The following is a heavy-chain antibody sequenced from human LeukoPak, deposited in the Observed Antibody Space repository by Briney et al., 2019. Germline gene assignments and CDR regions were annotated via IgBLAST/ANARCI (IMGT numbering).Heavy chain of an antibody. CDR1: GFTFSNYE. CDR3: ARVSGSGWHFDY. CDR2: ISSSGVLI. Sequence: GGSLRLSCAPSGFTFSNYEMNSVRQAPGKGLEWVSFISSSGVLIYYADSVKGRFTISRDNAKNSLYLQLNSLRVEDTAVYYCARVSGSGWHFDYWGQGSLVTVSS. V-gene: IGHV3-48*03. J-gene: IGHJ4*02. D-gene: IGHD6-19*01.